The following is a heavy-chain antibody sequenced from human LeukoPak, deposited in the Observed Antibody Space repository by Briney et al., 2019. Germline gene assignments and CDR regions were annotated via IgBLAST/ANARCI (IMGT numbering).Heavy chain of an antibody. CDR3: ARGRKDDSGSYPADY. V-gene: IGHV4-59*01. J-gene: IGHJ4*02. Sequence: PSETLSLTCTVSGGSINTYYWSWIRQPPGKGLEWIGYISYSGTTHYNPSLKSRVTISLDTSKSQFSLKLSSVTAADTAVYYCARGRKDDSGSYPADYWGQGTLVTVS. CDR2: ISYSGTT. D-gene: IGHD3-10*01. CDR1: GGSINTYY.